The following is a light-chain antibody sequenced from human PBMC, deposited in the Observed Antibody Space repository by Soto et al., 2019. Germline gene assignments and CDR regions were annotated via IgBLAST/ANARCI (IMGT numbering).Light chain of an antibody. V-gene: IGKV3-11*01. CDR1: QSVSSY. J-gene: IGKJ5*01. Sequence: EIVLTQSPATLSLSPGDRATLSCRAIQSVSSYLAWYQHKPGQAPSLLIYDSSTRATGIPAKFSGSGSGTKVTLTIISLQHAEYAVYYCQQHSNWPPGTFGQGTRREIK. CDR2: DSS. CDR3: QQHSNWPPGT.